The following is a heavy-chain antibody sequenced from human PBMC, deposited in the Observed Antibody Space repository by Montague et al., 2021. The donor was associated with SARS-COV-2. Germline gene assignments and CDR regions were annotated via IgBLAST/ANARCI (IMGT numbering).Heavy chain of an antibody. Sequence: SETLSLTCSLSGGSLSGYYWSWIRQSPGKGLEWIGYIYYSGSTSYNPSLKSRITISLDTSKNQFSLRLTSVTAADTAVYYCSRCSGSSFCYFGMDVWGPGTTVSVSS. V-gene: IGHV4-59*01. D-gene: IGHD3-10*02. CDR1: GGSLSGYY. CDR2: IYYSGST. CDR3: SRCSGSSFCYFGMDV. J-gene: IGHJ6*02.